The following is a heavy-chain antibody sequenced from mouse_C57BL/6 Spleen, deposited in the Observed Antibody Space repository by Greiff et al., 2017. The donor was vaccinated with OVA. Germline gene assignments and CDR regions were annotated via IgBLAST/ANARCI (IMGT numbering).Heavy chain of an antibody. D-gene: IGHD1-1*02. V-gene: IGHV1-82*01. CDR3: ARRSYYGGAMDY. CDR1: GYAFSSSW. CDR2: IYPGDGDT. Sequence: VQLQQSGPELVKPGASVKISCKASGYAFSSSWMNWVKQRPGKGLEWIGRIYPGDGDTNYNGKFKGKAKLTADKSSSTAYMQLSSRTSEDSAVYFCARRSYYGGAMDYWGQGTSVTVSS. J-gene: IGHJ4*01.